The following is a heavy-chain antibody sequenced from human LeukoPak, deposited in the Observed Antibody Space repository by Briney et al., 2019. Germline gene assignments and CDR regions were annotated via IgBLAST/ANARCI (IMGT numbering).Heavy chain of an antibody. D-gene: IGHD3-10*01. CDR2: IYYSGST. CDR1: GGSISSYY. CDR3: AKEFEARGSITMVRGVNDP. Sequence: SETLSLTCTVSGGSISSYYWSWIRQPPGKGLEWIWYIYYSGSTNYNPSHKSRVTISVDTSKNQFSLKLSSVTAADTAVYYCAKEFEARGSITMVRGVNDPWGQGTLVTVSS. J-gene: IGHJ5*02. V-gene: IGHV4-59*01.